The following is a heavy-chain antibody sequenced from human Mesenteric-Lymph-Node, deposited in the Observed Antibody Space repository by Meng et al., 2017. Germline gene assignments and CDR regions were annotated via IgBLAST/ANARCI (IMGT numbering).Heavy chain of an antibody. CDR2: IYYSGST. J-gene: IGHJ4*02. CDR1: GGSISSYY. D-gene: IGHD6-19*01. CDR3: ARTPYSSGWVFDY. V-gene: IGHV4-59*01. Sequence: ESLKISCTVSGGSISSYYWSWIRQPPGKGLEWIGYIYYSGSTNYNPSLKSRVTISVDTSKNQFSLKLSSVTAADTAVYYCARTPYSSGWVFDYWGQGTLVTVSS.